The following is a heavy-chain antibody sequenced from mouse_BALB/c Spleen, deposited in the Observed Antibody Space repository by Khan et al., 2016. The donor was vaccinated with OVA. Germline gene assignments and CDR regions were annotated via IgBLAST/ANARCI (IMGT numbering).Heavy chain of an antibody. CDR3: AGGGAAYYRSDAGAMEY. D-gene: IGHD2-12*01. J-gene: IGHJ4*01. CDR1: GYTFTTAG. Sequence: QIQLVQSGPELKKPGETVRISCKASGYTFTTAGIQWVQKMPGKGLKWIGWINTHSGVPKYAEDFKGRFAFSLEISVNTAYLQITNLKNEDTATLSCAGGGAAYYRSDAGAMEYWGQGTSVTVSS. CDR2: INTHSGVP. V-gene: IGHV9-4*02.